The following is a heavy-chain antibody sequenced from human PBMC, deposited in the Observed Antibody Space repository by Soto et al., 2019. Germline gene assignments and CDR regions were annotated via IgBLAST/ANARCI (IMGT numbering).Heavy chain of an antibody. D-gene: IGHD2-15*01. Sequence: GGSLRLSCAACGFTFSSYGMHWVRQAPGKGLEWVAVISYDGSNKYYADSVKGRFTISRDNSKNTLYLQMNSLRAGDTAVYYCARDLKASLVGLGYCSGGSCYPTAAQHWGQGTLVTVSS. CDR3: ARDLKASLVGLGYCSGGSCYPTAAQH. J-gene: IGHJ1*01. V-gene: IGHV3-30*03. CDR2: ISYDGSNK. CDR1: GFTFSSYG.